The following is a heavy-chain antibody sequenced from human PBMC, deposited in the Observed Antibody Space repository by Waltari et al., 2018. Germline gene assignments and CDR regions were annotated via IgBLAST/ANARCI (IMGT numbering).Heavy chain of an antibody. J-gene: IGHJ4*02. D-gene: IGHD2-15*01. V-gene: IGHV3-23*03. CDR1: GITFSGYA. CDR3: ARCTGGSCYGFDY. Sequence: EVQLLESGGDLVQPGGSLRLSCAASGITFSGYAMSWVRQAPGKGLEWVSFISGGGTGTYYGDSVKGRFTISRDNSKSTVYLQMNSLRAEDTAVYYCARCTGGSCYGFDYWGQGTLVTVSS. CDR2: ISGGGTGT.